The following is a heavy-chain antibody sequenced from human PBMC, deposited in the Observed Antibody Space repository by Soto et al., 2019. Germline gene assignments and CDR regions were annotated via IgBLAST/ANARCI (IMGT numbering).Heavy chain of an antibody. CDR2: IYWNDDK. J-gene: IGHJ6*02. D-gene: IGHD3-3*01. CDR3: AHRRSYDYGMDV. V-gene: IGHV2-5*01. CDR1: GFSLSTSGVG. Sequence: QITLKESGPTLVKPTQTLTLTCTFSGFSLSTSGVGVGWIRQPPGKALEWLALIYWNDDKRYSPSLKSRLTIAKDTSKNQVVLTMTNMDPVDTATYYCAHRRSYDYGMDVWGQGTTVTVSS.